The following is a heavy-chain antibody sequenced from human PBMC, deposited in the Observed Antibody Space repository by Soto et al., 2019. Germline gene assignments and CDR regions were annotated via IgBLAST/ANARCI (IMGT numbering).Heavy chain of an antibody. V-gene: IGHV3-48*02. CDR3: ARENLRFLEWFRAHYGMDV. Sequence: EVQLVESGGGLVQPGGSLRLSCAASGFTFSSYSMNWVRQAPGKGLEWVSYISSSSSTIYYADSVKGRFTITRDNAKNSLYLQMNSLGDEDTAVYYCARENLRFLEWFRAHYGMDVWGQGTTVTVSS. CDR1: GFTFSSYS. CDR2: ISSSSSTI. D-gene: IGHD3-3*01. J-gene: IGHJ6*02.